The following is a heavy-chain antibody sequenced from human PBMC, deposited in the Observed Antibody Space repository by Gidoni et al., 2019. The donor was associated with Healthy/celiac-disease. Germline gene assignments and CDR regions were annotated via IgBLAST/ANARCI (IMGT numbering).Heavy chain of an antibody. CDR3: TSPFTVTPYYYYYGMDV. D-gene: IGHD4-17*01. CDR2: IRRKAYGGTT. V-gene: IGHV3-49*04. J-gene: IGHJ6*02. Sequence: DVQLVESGGGWVHPGRSLMIPWPASGFPFGVFSMSWVRKAPGKGLGWVGFIRRKAYGGTTEYAASVKGRFTISRDDSKSIAYLQMNSLKTEDTAVYYCTSPFTVTPYYYYYGMDVWGQGTTVTVSS. CDR1: GFPFGVFS.